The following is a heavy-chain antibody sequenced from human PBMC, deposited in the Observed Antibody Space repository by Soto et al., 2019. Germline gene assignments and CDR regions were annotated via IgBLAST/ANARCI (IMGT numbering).Heavy chain of an antibody. CDR1: GFTVSNNY. V-gene: IGHV3-53*01. D-gene: IGHD6-25*01. J-gene: IGHJ4*02. CDR2: IYSGGYT. Sequence: EVQLVESGGGLIQPGGSLRLSCAVSGFTVSNNYMSWVRQAPGKGLEGVSVIYSGGYTAYGDSVKGRFTISRDNSKKPQYFKIKSVGAEDRAVYYWATQRGGGGYWGQGTLVTVSS. CDR3: ATQRGGGGY.